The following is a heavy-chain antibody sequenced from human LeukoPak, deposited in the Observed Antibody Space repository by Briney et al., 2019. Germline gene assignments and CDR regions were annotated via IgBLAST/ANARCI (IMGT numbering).Heavy chain of an antibody. CDR3: ASTAGSRGFDL. Sequence: PSLTLSLTCSVSGGSMRRDTEYWGWIRQPPGRGLEWIGNIYYSGNTYYNPSLKSRVTISVDTSKQQFSLKLTSVTATDTAVYYCASTAGSRGFDLWGRGTLVTVSS. J-gene: IGHJ2*01. CDR2: IYYSGNT. V-gene: IGHV4-39*01. CDR1: GGSMRRDTEY. D-gene: IGHD2-21*02.